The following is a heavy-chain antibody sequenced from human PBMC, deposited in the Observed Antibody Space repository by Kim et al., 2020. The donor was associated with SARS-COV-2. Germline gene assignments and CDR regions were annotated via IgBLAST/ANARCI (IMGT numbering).Heavy chain of an antibody. Sequence: GGSLRLSCAASGFTFSSYGMHWVRQAPGKGLEWVAVIWYDGSNKYYADSVKGRFTISRDNSKNTLYLQMNSLRAEDTAVYYCAKFSIFGGGSILTGAPDYWGQGTLVTVSS. J-gene: IGHJ4*02. CDR3: AKFSIFGGGSILTGAPDY. CDR2: IWYDGSNK. D-gene: IGHD3-9*01. V-gene: IGHV3-33*06. CDR1: GFTFSSYG.